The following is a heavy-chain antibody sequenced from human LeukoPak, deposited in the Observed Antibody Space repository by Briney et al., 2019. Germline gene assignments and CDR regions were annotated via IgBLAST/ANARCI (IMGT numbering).Heavy chain of an antibody. CDR1: GGSLSGYY. V-gene: IGHV4-4*07. J-gene: IGHJ5*02. CDR2: IFTSGTT. CDR3: ARDFGFGSA. Sequence: SETLSLTCAVYGGSLSGYYWSWIRQPAGKGLEWIGRIFTSGTTEYNPSLKSRVTMSVDTSKNQFSLKLTSVTAADTAVYYCARDFGFGSAWGQGALVTVSS. D-gene: IGHD6-19*01.